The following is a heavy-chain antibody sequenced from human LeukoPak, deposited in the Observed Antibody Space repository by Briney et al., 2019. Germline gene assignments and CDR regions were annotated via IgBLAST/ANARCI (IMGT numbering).Heavy chain of an antibody. J-gene: IGHJ4*02. Sequence: RGSLRLSCAASGFTFSSYAMHRVRQAPGKGLRWVAVIWYDGSSKYYAVSVKGRFTISRDNSKNTLYLQMNSLRPEDTAVYYCARVSVTTEFDYWGQGTLVAVSS. CDR1: GFTFSSYA. V-gene: IGHV3-33*01. CDR3: ARVSVTTEFDY. D-gene: IGHD4-17*01. CDR2: IWYDGSSK.